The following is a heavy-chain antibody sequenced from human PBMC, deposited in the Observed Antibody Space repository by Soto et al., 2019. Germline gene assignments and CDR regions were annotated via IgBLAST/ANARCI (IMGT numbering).Heavy chain of an antibody. V-gene: IGHV3-66*01. Sequence: EVQWGESGGGLVQPGGSLRLSCAASGFTVSTKYMSWVRQAPGKGLEWVSVIYSGGSTFYADSVRGRFTISRDNSKNTVNLQINSRRAEDTVVYYCARDPWAADYCGQGTLVTVSS. CDR2: IYSGGST. CDR3: ARDPWAADY. CDR1: GFTVSTKY. J-gene: IGHJ4*02. D-gene: IGHD3-16*01.